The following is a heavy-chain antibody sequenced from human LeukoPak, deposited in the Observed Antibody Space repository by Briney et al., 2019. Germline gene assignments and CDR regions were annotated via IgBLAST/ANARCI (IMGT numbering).Heavy chain of an antibody. CDR1: GFTFSDSA. CDR3: TVPQSGGNWFDP. CDR2: IRGKGFSDPP. D-gene: IGHD3-16*01. Sequence: GGSLRLSCAASGFTFSDSAIHWVRQASGKGLEWVGRIRGKGFSDPPAYAASVKDRFTISRDDSESTAYLQMNSLKAEDTAVYYCTVPQSGGNWFDPWGPGTQVTVSS. J-gene: IGHJ5*02. V-gene: IGHV3-73*01.